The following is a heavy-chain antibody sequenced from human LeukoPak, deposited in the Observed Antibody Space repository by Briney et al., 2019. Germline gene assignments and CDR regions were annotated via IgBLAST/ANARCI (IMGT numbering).Heavy chain of an antibody. CDR3: ARDYFNGLQSIQTYYFDY. CDR1: GGSISSSSYS. V-gene: IGHV4-39*07. J-gene: IGHJ4*02. D-gene: IGHD4-11*01. Sequence: SETLSLTCTVSGGSISSSSYSWGWLRQPPGKGLDWIGSIYYSGSTYYNPSLKSRVTISVDTSKNQFSLKLSSVTAADTAVYYCARDYFNGLQSIQTYYFDYWGQGTLVTVSS. CDR2: IYYSGST.